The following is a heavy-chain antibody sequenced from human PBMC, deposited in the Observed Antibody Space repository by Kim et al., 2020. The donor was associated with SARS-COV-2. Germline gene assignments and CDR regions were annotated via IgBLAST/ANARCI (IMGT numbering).Heavy chain of an antibody. J-gene: IGHJ4*02. CDR3: TRPGYSSSSEGDY. D-gene: IGHD6-6*01. V-gene: IGHV3-73*01. Sequence: YAASVKGRFTISRDDSKNTAYLQMNSLKTEDTAVYYCTRPGYSSSSEGDYWGQGTLVTVSS.